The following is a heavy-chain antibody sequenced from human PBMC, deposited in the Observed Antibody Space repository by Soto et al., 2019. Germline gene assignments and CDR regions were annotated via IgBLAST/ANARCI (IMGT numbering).Heavy chain of an antibody. CDR2: IWYDGSNK. Sequence: GGSLRLSCAASGFTFSSYGMHWVRQAPGKGLEWVAVIWYDGSNKYYADSVKGRFTISRDYSKNTLYLQMNSLRAEDTAVYYCARGGAAASLIWPSGDYYYYGMDVWGQGSPVTFSS. J-gene: IGHJ6*02. CDR3: ARGGAAASLIWPSGDYYYYGMDV. V-gene: IGHV3-33*01. CDR1: GFTFSSYG. D-gene: IGHD6-13*01.